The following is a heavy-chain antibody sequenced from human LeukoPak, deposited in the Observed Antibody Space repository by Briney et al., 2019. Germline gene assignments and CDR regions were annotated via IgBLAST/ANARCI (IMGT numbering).Heavy chain of an antibody. V-gene: IGHV4-4*07. J-gene: IGHJ4*02. CDR2: LFTTGST. D-gene: IGHD3-22*01. CDR3: ARYWGPYDNSGAYFDY. CDR1: GGSMRNSY. Sequence: SETLSLTCTVSGGSMRNSYLSWIRQPAGKGLEWVGRLFTTGSTNYNPSLKSRVTISVDTSKNQFSLKLSSVTAADTAMYYCARYWGPYDNSGAYFDYWGQGTLVTVSS.